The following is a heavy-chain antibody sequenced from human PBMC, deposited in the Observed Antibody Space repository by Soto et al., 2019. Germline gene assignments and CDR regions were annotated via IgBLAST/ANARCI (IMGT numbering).Heavy chain of an antibody. CDR1: GFTFTTYS. CDR3: ARDPGTTRFDS. V-gene: IGHV3-48*01. Sequence: PGGSLRLSCAASGFTFTTYSMNWVRQAPGKGLEWVSYISSSSSTIYYADSVKGRFTISRDNAKNSLYLQMNSLRGEDTAVYYCARDPGTTRFDSWGKGPLVTVSS. J-gene: IGHJ4*02. CDR2: ISSSSSTI. D-gene: IGHD1-1*01.